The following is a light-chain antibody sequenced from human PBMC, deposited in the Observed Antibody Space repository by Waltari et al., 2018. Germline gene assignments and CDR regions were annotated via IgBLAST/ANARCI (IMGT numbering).Light chain of an antibody. Sequence: QSALTQPPSASGSPGQSVTISCTGTSSDVGGYNYVSWYQQHPGKVPKLMIYEFSKRPSAVPARFSGSKSGNTASLTVSGLQAEDEAYYYCASYAGSRYVFGTGTKVTVL. CDR2: EFS. CDR1: SSDVGGYNY. V-gene: IGLV2-8*01. J-gene: IGLJ1*01. CDR3: ASYAGSRYV.